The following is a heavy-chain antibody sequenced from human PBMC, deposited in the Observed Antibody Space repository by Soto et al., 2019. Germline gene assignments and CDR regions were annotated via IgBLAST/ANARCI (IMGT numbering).Heavy chain of an antibody. J-gene: IGHJ4*02. D-gene: IGHD2-21*02. CDR3: AKRLTKSDPYFDV. CDR2: ISDAGGTT. V-gene: IGHV3-23*01. Sequence: GGSLILSCAASGFPFSRNAMSWVRQAPGEGLEWVSGISDAGGTTLYADSVKGRFTISRDNSKNTLYLQMNTLRAEDTAVYYCAKRLTKSDPYFDVWGQGTLVTVSS. CDR1: GFPFSRNA.